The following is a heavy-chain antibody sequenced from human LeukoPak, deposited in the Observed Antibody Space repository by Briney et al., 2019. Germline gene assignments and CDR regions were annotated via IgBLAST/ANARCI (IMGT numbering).Heavy chain of an antibody. CDR3: ARGPEYSSSSYDDYYYYYYMDV. CDR2: IKQDESEK. CDR1: GFTFSSYW. V-gene: IGHV3-7*01. Sequence: GGFLRLSCAASGFTFSSYWMSWVRQAPGKGLEWVANIKQDESEKYYVDSVKGRFTISRDNAKNSLYLQMNSLRAEDTAVYYCARGPEYSSSSYDDYYYYYYMDVWGKGTTVTVSS. D-gene: IGHD6-6*01. J-gene: IGHJ6*03.